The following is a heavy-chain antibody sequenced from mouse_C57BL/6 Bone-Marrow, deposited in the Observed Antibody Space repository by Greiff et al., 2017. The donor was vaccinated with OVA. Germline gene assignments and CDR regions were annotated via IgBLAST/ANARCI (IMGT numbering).Heavy chain of an antibody. Sequence: QVQLQQPGTELVKPGASVKLSCKASGYTFTSYWMHWVKPRPGQGLEWIGNINPSNGGTNYNEKFKSKATLTVDKSSSTAYMQLSSLTSEDSAVYYGARRRGQLRFWFAYWGQGTLVTVSA. D-gene: IGHD3-2*02. J-gene: IGHJ3*01. CDR1: GYTFTSYW. V-gene: IGHV1-53*01. CDR3: ARRRGQLRFWFAY. CDR2: INPSNGGT.